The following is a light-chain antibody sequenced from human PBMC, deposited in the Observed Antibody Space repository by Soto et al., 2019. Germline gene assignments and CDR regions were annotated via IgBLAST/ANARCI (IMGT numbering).Light chain of an antibody. CDR1: QSVSSY. CDR3: QQRSNWPPMYI. CDR2: DAS. Sequence: EIVLTQSPATLSLSPGERATLSCRASQSVSSYLAWYQQKPGQAPRLLIYDASNRATGIPARFSGSGSGTDFTLTISSLEPEDFAVYYCQQRSNWPPMYIFGQGTKVDIK. J-gene: IGKJ2*01. V-gene: IGKV3-11*01.